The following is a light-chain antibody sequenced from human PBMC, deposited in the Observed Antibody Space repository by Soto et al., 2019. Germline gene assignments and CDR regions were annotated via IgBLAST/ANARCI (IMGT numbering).Light chain of an antibody. J-gene: IGLJ3*02. Sequence: QSALTQPASVSGSPGQSITISCTGTSSDVGGYNYVSWYQQHPGKAPKLMIYEVSNRPSGVSNRFSGSKSGNTASLTISGLQDEDEADYYCSSYTSISTVFGGGTKLTVL. CDR2: EVS. CDR1: SSDVGGYNY. CDR3: SSYTSISTV. V-gene: IGLV2-14*01.